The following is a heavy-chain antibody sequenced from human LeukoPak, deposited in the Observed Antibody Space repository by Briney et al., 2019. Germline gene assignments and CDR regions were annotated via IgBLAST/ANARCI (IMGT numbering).Heavy chain of an antibody. V-gene: IGHV4-38-2*02. Sequence: PSETLSLTCTVSGYSISSGYYWGWIRQPPGKGLEWIGSIYQSGSTYYNPSLKSRVTISVDTSKNQFSLKLSSVTAADTAVYFCARVPGPNWFDPWGQGTLVTVSS. J-gene: IGHJ5*02. CDR3: ARVPGPNWFDP. CDR1: GYSISSGYY. CDR2: IYQSGST.